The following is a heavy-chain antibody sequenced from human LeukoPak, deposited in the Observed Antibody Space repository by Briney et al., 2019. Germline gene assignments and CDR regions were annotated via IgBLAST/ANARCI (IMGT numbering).Heavy chain of an antibody. Sequence: GASVKVSCKASGYTFTSSYIHWVRQAPGQGLEWMGIINPSGGTTIYAQKFQGRVTMTRDTSTSTVYMELSSLRSEDTAVYYCARDPAAPLYGDSVINWFDPWGQGTLVTVSS. CDR1: GYTFTSSY. J-gene: IGHJ5*02. D-gene: IGHD4-17*01. CDR3: ARDPAAPLYGDSVINWFDP. CDR2: INPSGGTT. V-gene: IGHV1-46*01.